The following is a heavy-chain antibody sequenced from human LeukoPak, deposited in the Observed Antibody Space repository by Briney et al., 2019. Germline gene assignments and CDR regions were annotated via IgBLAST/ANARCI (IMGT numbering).Heavy chain of an antibody. J-gene: IGHJ5*02. V-gene: IGHV4-4*09. Sequence: SETLSLTCTVSGVSNNSYYWSWLRQPPGKGLEWIGYTHPSGNTNYSPSLKSRVTISIDMSRNQLSLKLSSVTAADTGVYYCARKAPKKGWFDPWGQGTLITVSS. CDR3: ARKAPKKGWFDP. CDR2: THPSGNT. CDR1: GVSNNSYY.